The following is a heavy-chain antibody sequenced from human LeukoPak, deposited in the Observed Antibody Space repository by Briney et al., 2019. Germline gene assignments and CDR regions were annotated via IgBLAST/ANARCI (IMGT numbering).Heavy chain of an antibody. J-gene: IGHJ5*02. V-gene: IGHV1-18*04. CDR2: ISAYNGNT. Sequence: AASVTVSCKASGYTFTSYGISWVRQAPGQGLEWMGWISAYNGNTNYAQKLQGRVTMTTDTSTSTAYMELRSLRSDDTAVYYCARVVYIVVRGVIITYWFDPWGQGTLVTVSS. CDR3: ARVVYIVVRGVIITYWFDP. D-gene: IGHD3-10*01. CDR1: GYTFTSYG.